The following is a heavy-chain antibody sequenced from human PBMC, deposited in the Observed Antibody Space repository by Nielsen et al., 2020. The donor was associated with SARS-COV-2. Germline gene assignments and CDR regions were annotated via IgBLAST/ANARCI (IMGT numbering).Heavy chain of an antibody. V-gene: IGHV1-18*01. Sequence: ASVKVSCKASGYTFTSYGISWVRQAPGQGLEWMGWISAYNGNTNYAQKFQGRVTMTRDTSTSTVYMELSSLRFDDTAVYYCARAPRDGSGLFDYWGQGTLVTVSS. CDR3: ARAPRDGSGLFDY. J-gene: IGHJ4*02. CDR2: ISAYNGNT. CDR1: GYTFTSYG. D-gene: IGHD3-10*01.